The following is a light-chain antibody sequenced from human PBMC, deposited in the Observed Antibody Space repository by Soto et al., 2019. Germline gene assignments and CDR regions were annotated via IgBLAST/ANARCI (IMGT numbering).Light chain of an antibody. CDR3: QQYDTTPTT. V-gene: IGKV4-1*01. Sequence: DIVMTQSPDSLAVSLGERATINCKSSQSVLYSSNNKNYLAWYQQKPGQPPKLLIYWASTRESGVPDRFSGSGTGTDSTITISRLQAEYVALYSCQQYDTTPTTFGQGNKVEIK. J-gene: IGKJ1*01. CDR1: QSVLYSSNNKNY. CDR2: WAS.